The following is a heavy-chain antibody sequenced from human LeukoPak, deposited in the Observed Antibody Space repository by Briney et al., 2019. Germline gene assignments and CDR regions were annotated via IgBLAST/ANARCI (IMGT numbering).Heavy chain of an antibody. Sequence: SRSYIYYADSVKGRFTSSRANAKTSLYLQMNSLRAEDTAVYYCARDSETAMVTNYYGMDVWGQGTTVTVSS. CDR2: SRSYI. D-gene: IGHD5-18*01. V-gene: IGHV3-21*01. CDR3: ARDSETAMVTNYYGMDV. J-gene: IGHJ6*02.